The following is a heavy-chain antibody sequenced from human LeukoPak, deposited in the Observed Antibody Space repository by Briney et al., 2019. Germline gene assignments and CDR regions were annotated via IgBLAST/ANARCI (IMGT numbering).Heavy chain of an antibody. CDR1: GFTFESYT. Sequence: HAGTSLRLSCAASGFTFESYTIHWVRQAPGKGLEWVALVSYGGSNKYYIDSVKGRFTISRDTAKNSLYLQMNSLRAEDTAVYYCARLRGYSYGLDYWGQGILVTVSS. J-gene: IGHJ4*02. V-gene: IGHV3-30-3*01. CDR2: VSYGGSNK. D-gene: IGHD5-18*01. CDR3: ARLRGYSYGLDY.